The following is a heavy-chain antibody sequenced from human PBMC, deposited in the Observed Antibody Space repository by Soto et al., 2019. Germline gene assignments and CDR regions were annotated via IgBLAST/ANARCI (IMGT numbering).Heavy chain of an antibody. V-gene: IGHV3-11*01. CDR2: ISSSGSTI. CDR3: ARCRGAGTGTTYAFDI. D-gene: IGHD1-7*01. Sequence: GGSLRLSCAASGFTFSDYYMSWIRQAPGKGLEWVSYISSSGSTIYYADSVKGRFTISRDNAKNSLYLQMNSLRAEDTAVYYCARCRGAGTGTTYAFDIWGQGTMVTVSS. CDR1: GFTFSDYY. J-gene: IGHJ3*02.